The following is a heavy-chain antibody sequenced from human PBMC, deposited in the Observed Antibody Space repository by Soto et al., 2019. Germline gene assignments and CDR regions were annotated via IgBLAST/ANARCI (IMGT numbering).Heavy chain of an antibody. Sequence: SETLSLPCAFYGGSFSGYYWSWIRQPPGKGLEWIGEINHSGSTNYNPSLKSRVTISVDTSKNQFSLKLSSVTAADTAVYYCARVRPVGMIWSGYLTYYGMDVWGQGTTVTVSS. V-gene: IGHV4-34*01. CDR1: GGSFSGYY. CDR2: INHSGST. D-gene: IGHD3-3*01. J-gene: IGHJ6*02. CDR3: ARVRPVGMIWSGYLTYYGMDV.